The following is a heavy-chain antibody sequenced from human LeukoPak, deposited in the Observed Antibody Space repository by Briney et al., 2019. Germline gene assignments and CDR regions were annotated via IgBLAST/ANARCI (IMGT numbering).Heavy chain of an antibody. CDR1: GFTFRSYW. V-gene: IGHV3-7*01. J-gene: IGHJ4*02. CDR3: VKHYNSWYDY. D-gene: IGHD5-12*01. Sequence: PGGSLRLSCAASGFTFRSYWMSWVRQAPGKGLEWVANIKQDGSEKYYVDSVKGRFTISRDNAKNSLYLQMNSLRAEDTAVYYCVKHYNSWYDYWGQGTLVTVSS. CDR2: IKQDGSEK.